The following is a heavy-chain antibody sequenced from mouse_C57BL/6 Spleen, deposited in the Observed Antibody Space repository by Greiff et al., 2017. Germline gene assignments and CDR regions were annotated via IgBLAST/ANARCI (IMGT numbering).Heavy chain of an antibody. CDR1: GYTFTSYW. Sequence: VQLQQPGAELVRPGSSVKLSCKASGYTFTSYWMHWVKQRPIQGLEWIGNIDPSDSETHYNQKFKDKATLTVDKSSSTAYMQLSSLTSEDSAVYYCARARKLYRYFDVWGTGTTVTVSS. V-gene: IGHV1-52*01. CDR2: IDPSDSET. CDR3: ARARKLYRYFDV. J-gene: IGHJ1*03.